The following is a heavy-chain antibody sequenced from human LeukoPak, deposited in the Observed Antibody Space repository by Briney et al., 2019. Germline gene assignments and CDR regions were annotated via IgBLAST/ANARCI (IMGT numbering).Heavy chain of an antibody. D-gene: IGHD3-9*01. CDR2: ISGSGGST. V-gene: IGHV3-23*01. CDR3: AGSKYEILTGYLLWDY. J-gene: IGHJ4*02. Sequence: PGGSLRLSCAASGFTFSSYAMSWVRQAPGKGLEWVSAISGSGGSTYYADSVKGRFTISRDNSKNTLYLQMNSLRAEDTAVYFCAGSKYEILTGYLLWDYWGQGTVVTVSS. CDR1: GFTFSSYA.